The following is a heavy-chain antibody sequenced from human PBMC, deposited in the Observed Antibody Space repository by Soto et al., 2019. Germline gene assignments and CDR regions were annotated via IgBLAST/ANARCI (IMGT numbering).Heavy chain of an antibody. D-gene: IGHD3-16*01. V-gene: IGHV4-59*11. CDR2: IYYTGAT. CDR1: GASFTSHF. CDR3: ARSGLTFGGVV. Sequence: SETLSLTCSVSGASFTSHFCGWVRQPPGGGLEYIGFIYYTGATNYNSTLKSRVSISIDTSKNQVSLTLKSVTDADTAVYYCARSGLTFGGVVWGQGTLVTVSS. J-gene: IGHJ4*02.